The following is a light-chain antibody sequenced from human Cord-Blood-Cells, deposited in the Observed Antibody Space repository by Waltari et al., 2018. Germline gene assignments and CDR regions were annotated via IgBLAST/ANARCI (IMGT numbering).Light chain of an antibody. J-gene: IGLJ3*02. CDR1: SSAVGVYNF. Sequence: QSALTQPRSVSGSPGQSVTISCTGTSSAVGVYNFVSWYQQHPGKAPKLMSYDVSKRPSGVPDRFSGSKSGNTASLTISGLQAEDEADYYCCSYAGSYTWVFGGGTKLTVL. V-gene: IGLV2-11*01. CDR3: CSYAGSYTWV. CDR2: DVS.